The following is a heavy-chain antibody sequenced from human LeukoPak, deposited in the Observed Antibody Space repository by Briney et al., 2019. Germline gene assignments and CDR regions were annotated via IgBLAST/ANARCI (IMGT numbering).Heavy chain of an antibody. Sequence: SETLSLTCTVSGGSISSSSYYWGWIRQPPGKGLEWIGSIYYSGSTYYNPSLKSRVTISVDTSKNQFSLKLSSVTAPDTAVYYCARQLEYCSSTSCYSDKVDYWGQGTLVTVSS. D-gene: IGHD2-2*01. CDR2: IYYSGST. J-gene: IGHJ4*02. CDR1: GGSISSSSYY. CDR3: ARQLEYCSSTSCYSDKVDY. V-gene: IGHV4-39*01.